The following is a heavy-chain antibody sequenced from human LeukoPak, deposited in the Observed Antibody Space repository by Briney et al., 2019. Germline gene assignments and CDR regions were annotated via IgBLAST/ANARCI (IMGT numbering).Heavy chain of an antibody. J-gene: IGHJ3*02. CDR3: AREYSSSSRRRAFDI. CDR1: GGSISGYY. V-gene: IGHV4-59*08. D-gene: IGHD6-6*01. CDR2: IYYSGST. Sequence: SETLSLTCTVSGGSISGYYWSWIRQPPGKGLEWIGYIYYSGSTNYNPSLKSRLTISIDTSEDQFSLKLSSVTAADTAVYYCAREYSSSSRRRAFDIWGQGTMVTVSS.